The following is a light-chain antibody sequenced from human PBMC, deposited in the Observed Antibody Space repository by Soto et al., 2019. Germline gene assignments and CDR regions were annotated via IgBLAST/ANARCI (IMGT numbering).Light chain of an antibody. CDR3: MLSYSGPSI. Sequence: QAVVTQEPSLTVSPGGTVTLTCGFSTGTVTSGHYPYWFQVKPGQAPRTLLYDINNKHSWTPARFSGSLLGGKAALTLSGAQPEDEADYYCMLSYSGPSIFGGGTQLTVL. CDR1: TGTVTSGHY. V-gene: IGLV7-46*01. J-gene: IGLJ7*01. CDR2: DIN.